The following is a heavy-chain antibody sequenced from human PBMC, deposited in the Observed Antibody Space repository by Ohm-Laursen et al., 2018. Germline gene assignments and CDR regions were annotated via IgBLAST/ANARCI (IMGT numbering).Heavy chain of an antibody. Sequence: TLSLTCIVSGGPISSHYWSWIRQPPGKGLEWIGYIHHSGGTNYNPSLKSRVTISLHTSRIQFSLNLSSVTAADTAVYFCARGGYSYGFDYWGQGTLVTVSS. J-gene: IGHJ4*02. CDR1: GGPISSHY. CDR2: IHHSGGT. V-gene: IGHV4-59*11. D-gene: IGHD5-18*01. CDR3: ARGGYSYGFDY.